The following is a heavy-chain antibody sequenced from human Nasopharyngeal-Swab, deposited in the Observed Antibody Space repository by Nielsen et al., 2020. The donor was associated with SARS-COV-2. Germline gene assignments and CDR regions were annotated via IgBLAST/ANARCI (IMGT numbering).Heavy chain of an antibody. J-gene: IGHJ6*03. CDR2: ISWNSGSI. Sequence: SLKISCAASGFTFDDYAMHWVRQAPGKGLEWVSGISWNSGSIGYADSVKGRFTISRDNAKNSLYLQMNSLRSEDTAFYYCAKANLGYCSSASCYPYFYYMDVWGKGTTVTVSS. CDR1: GFTFDDYA. CDR3: AKANLGYCSSASCYPYFYYMDV. D-gene: IGHD2-2*01. V-gene: IGHV3-9*01.